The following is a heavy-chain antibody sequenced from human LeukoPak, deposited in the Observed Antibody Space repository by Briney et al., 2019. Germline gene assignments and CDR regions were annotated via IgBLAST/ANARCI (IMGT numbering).Heavy chain of an antibody. V-gene: IGHV3-23*01. J-gene: IGHJ4*02. Sequence: GGSLRLSCAASGFTFSSYAMSWVRQAPGKGLECVSAISGSGGSTYYADSVKGRFTISRDNSKSTLFLQMNSLRAEDTAVYYCAKDPRVGSRVATPCHWGQGTLVTVSS. CDR1: GFTFSSYA. CDR3: AKDPRVGSRVATPCH. CDR2: ISGSGGST. D-gene: IGHD5-24*01.